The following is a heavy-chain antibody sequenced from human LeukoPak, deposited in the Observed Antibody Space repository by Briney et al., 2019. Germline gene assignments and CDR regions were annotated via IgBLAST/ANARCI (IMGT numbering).Heavy chain of an antibody. CDR3: ARCSSSSVRLIDY. CDR2: IYHSGST. V-gene: IGHV4-38-2*01. D-gene: IGHD6-6*01. Sequence: SETLSLTCAVSGYSISSGYYWGWIRQPPGKGLEWIGGIYHSGSTYYNPSLKSRVTISVDTSKNQFYLKLSSVTAADTAVYYCARCSSSSVRLIDYWGQGTLVTVSS. CDR1: GYSISSGYY. J-gene: IGHJ4*02.